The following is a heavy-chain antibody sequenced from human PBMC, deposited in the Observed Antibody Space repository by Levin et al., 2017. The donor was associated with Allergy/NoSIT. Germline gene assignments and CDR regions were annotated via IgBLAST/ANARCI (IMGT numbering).Heavy chain of an antibody. V-gene: IGHV3-7*04. CDR3: ARDDIVVVPAAIDFDY. CDR2: IKQDGSET. Sequence: GESLKISCAASGFTFSSYWMSWVRQAPGKGLEWVANIKQDGSETYYVDSVKGRFTISRDNAKNSLYLQMNSLRAEDTAVYYCARDDIVVVPAAIDFDYWGQGTLVTVSS. CDR1: GFTFSSYW. D-gene: IGHD2-2*02. J-gene: IGHJ4*02.